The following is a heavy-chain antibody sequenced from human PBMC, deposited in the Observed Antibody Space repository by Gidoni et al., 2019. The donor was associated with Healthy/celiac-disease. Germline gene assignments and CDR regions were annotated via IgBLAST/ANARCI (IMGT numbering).Heavy chain of an antibody. J-gene: IGHJ4*02. CDR1: CFTFSSYS. Sequence: EVQLVESVGGLVKPGGSLRLSCPASCFTFSSYSMNWVRQAPGKGLGWGSSISSSSSYIYYADSGKGRFTISRDNAKNSLYLQMNSLRAEDTAVYYCARRAYDILTGYYLDYWGQGTLVTVSS. D-gene: IGHD3-9*01. CDR3: ARRAYDILTGYYLDY. V-gene: IGHV3-21*01. CDR2: ISSSSSYI.